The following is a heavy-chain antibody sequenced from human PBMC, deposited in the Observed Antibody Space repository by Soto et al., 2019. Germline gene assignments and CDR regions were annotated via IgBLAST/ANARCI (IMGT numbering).Heavy chain of an antibody. J-gene: IGHJ3*02. D-gene: IGHD1-20*01. CDR2: INAGNGNT. Sequence: GAAVKVSCKASGYTFTSYAMHWVRQAPGQRLEWMGWINAGNGNTKYSQKFQGRVTITRDTSASTAYMELSSLRSEDTAVYYCARALRPFAYNGAFDIWGHGTMVTV. CDR1: GYTFTSYA. CDR3: ARALRPFAYNGAFDI. V-gene: IGHV1-3*01.